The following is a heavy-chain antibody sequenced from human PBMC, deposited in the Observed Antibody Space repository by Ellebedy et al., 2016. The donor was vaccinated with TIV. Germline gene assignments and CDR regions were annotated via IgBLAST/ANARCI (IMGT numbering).Heavy chain of an antibody. CDR2: INPSGGST. V-gene: IGHV1-46*01. D-gene: IGHD5-12*01. CDR1: GYNFTSFY. Sequence: ASVKVSCKASGYNFTSFYMHWVRQAPGQGLEWMGIINPSGGSTTYAQKFQGRVTMTRDTSTSTLYMELSSLRSEDTAVYYCAGDVDLVASFPRDYWGQGTLVTVSS. CDR3: AGDVDLVASFPRDY. J-gene: IGHJ4*02.